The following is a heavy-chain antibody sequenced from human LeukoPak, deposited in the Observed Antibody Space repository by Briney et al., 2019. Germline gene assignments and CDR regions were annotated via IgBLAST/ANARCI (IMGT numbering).Heavy chain of an antibody. CDR1: GGTFSSYA. Sequence: ASVKVSCKASGGTFSSYAISWVRQAPGQGLEWMGRIIPILGIANYAQKFQGRVTITADKSTSTAYMELSSLRSEDTAVYYCASAPSRRSGADYWGQGTLVTVSS. V-gene: IGHV1-69*04. D-gene: IGHD3-10*01. CDR3: ASAPSRRSGADY. J-gene: IGHJ4*02. CDR2: IIPILGIA.